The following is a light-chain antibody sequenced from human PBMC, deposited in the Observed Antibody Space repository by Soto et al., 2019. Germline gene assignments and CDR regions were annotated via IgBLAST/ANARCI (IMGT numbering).Light chain of an antibody. CDR3: QQRSNWPLT. J-gene: IGKJ4*01. CDR1: QSVSIY. V-gene: IGKV3-11*01. Sequence: EIVFTQAPATVSLSPGERATLSCRASQSVSIYLAWYQQKPGQAPRLLIYDASNRASDIPARFSGSGSETDFTLTISSLEPEDFAIYYCQQRSNWPLTLGGGTKVDIK. CDR2: DAS.